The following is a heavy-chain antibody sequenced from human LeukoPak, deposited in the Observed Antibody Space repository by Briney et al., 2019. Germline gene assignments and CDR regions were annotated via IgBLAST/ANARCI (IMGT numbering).Heavy chain of an antibody. V-gene: IGHV4-31*03. D-gene: IGHD3-16*01. CDR1: GGSISSGDYY. CDR2: IYYSGST. Sequence: SQTLSLTCTVSGGSISSGDYYWSWIRQPPGKGLEWIGYIYYSGSTYYNPSLKSRVTISVDTSKNQFSLKLSSVTAADTAVYYCARRRDYDYVWGSSYGRVFDYWGQGTLVTVSS. CDR3: ARRRDYDYVWGSSYGRVFDY. J-gene: IGHJ4*02.